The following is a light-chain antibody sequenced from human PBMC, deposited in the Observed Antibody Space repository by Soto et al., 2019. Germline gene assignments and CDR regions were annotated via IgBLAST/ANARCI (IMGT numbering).Light chain of an antibody. Sequence: IQMTQSPSSLSASVGDSVTVTCRASQSINIYLNWYQQKPGKAPTLLIYGASSLQSGVPSRFTGSGSRTYFTLTISSLQPEDFATYYCQQSYRSPYTFGQGTKLEIK. V-gene: IGKV1-39*01. CDR3: QQSYRSPYT. CDR2: GAS. CDR1: QSINIY. J-gene: IGKJ2*01.